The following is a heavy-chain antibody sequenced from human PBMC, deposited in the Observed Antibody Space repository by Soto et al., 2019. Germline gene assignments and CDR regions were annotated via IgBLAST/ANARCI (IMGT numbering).Heavy chain of an antibody. Sequence: SETLSLTCTVSGGSISSSSYYWIWIRQPPGKGLEWIGEINHSGSTNYNPSLKSRVTISVDTSKNQFSLKLSSVTAADTAVYYCARGGSHYYDSSGYFSAFDIWGQGTMVTVSS. CDR2: INHSGST. CDR3: ARGGSHYYDSSGYFSAFDI. CDR1: GGSISSSSYY. D-gene: IGHD3-22*01. J-gene: IGHJ3*02. V-gene: IGHV4-39*07.